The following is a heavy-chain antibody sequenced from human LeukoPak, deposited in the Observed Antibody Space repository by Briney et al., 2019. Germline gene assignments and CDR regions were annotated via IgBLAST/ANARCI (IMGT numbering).Heavy chain of an antibody. CDR3: ARGPPSRYCSGGSCYFNYMDV. CDR2: MNPNSGNT. V-gene: IGHV1-8*01. J-gene: IGHJ6*03. Sequence: ASVTDSCKASGYTFTSYDINWVRQAPGQGLEWMGWMNPNSGNTGYAQKFQGRVTMTRNTSISTAYMELSSLRSEDTAVYYCARGPPSRYCSGGSCYFNYMDVWGKGTTVTISS. CDR1: GYTFTSYD. D-gene: IGHD2-15*01.